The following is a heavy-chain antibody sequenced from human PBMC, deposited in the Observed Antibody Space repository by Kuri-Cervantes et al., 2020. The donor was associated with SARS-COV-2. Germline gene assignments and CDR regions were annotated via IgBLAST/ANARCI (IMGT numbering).Heavy chain of an antibody. J-gene: IGHJ6*03. Sequence: GGSLRLSCAASGFTFKTYGMHWVRQAPGKGLEWVANIKQDGSEKYYVDSVKGRFNISRDNAKNSLYLQMNSLRAEDTAVYYCARVRNDYYYYYYLDVWGKGTTVTVSS. CDR1: GFTFKTYG. CDR2: IKQDGSEK. CDR3: ARVRNDYYYYYYLDV. V-gene: IGHV3-7*01.